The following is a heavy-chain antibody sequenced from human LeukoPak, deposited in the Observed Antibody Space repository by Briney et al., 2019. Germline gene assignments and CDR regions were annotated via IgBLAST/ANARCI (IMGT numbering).Heavy chain of an antibody. CDR2: ISYDGSNK. D-gene: IGHD6-19*01. CDR1: GFTFSSYA. V-gene: IGHV3-30-3*02. CDR3: AKEFPTGSSGWYSPQSRFDP. J-gene: IGHJ5*02. Sequence: GGSLRLSCAASGFTFSSYAMHWVRQAPGKGLEWVAVISYDGSNKYYADSVKGRFTISRDNSKNTLYLPMNSLRAEDTAVYYCAKEFPTGSSGWYSPQSRFDPWGQGTLVTVSS.